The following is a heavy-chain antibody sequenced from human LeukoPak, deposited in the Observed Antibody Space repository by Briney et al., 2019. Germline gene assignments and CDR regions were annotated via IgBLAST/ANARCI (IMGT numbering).Heavy chain of an antibody. Sequence: ASVKVSCKASGFTFTSSAVQWVRQARGQRLEWIGWIVVGSGNTNYAQKFQERVTITRDMSTSTAYMELSSLESEDTAVYYCARETPSRYFDYWGQGTLVTVSS. CDR2: IVVGSGNT. CDR3: ARETPSRYFDY. V-gene: IGHV1-58*01. J-gene: IGHJ4*02. CDR1: GFTFTSSA. D-gene: IGHD4-23*01.